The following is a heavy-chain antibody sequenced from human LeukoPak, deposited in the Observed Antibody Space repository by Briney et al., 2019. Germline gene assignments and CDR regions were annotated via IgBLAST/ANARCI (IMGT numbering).Heavy chain of an antibody. Sequence: PSETLSLTCTVTGGSTSSYYWSCIRQPPGKGLEGIGYIYYSGSTNYNPSLKSRVTISVDTSKNQFSLKLSSVTAADTAVYYCAGASYDSSGVHWGQGTLVTVSS. J-gene: IGHJ4*02. CDR3: AGASYDSSGVH. CDR2: IYYSGST. V-gene: IGHV4-59*01. D-gene: IGHD3-22*01. CDR1: GGSTSSYY.